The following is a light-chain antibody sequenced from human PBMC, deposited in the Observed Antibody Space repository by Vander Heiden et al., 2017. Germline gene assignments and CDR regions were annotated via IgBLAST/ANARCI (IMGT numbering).Light chain of an antibody. CDR2: DAS. V-gene: IGKV1-33*01. CDR1: HDLSNY. J-gene: IGKJ1*01. CDR3: QQYDNLLWT. Sequence: SASVGDSVTITFQASHDLSNYLNWYQQKPGKAPKRLVYDASHLETGVPSRFSGSGSGTDFTFTISSLQPEDIATYYCQQYDNLLWTFGQGTKVEIK.